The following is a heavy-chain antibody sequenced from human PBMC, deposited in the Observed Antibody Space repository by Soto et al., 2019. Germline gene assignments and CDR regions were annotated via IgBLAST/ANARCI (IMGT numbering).Heavy chain of an antibody. J-gene: IGHJ4*01. V-gene: IGHV3-48*01. CDR1: GFTFSSYS. D-gene: IGHD3-10*01. CDR2: ITGSSSTT. Sequence: EVHLVESGGGLVQPGGSLRLSCAASGFTFSSYSMNWIRQVPGKGLEWVSYITGSSSTTYYADSVKGRFTISRDNANNSLYLQMNRLRAEDTVLYYCARDRGFRNPLDNWGQGILVTVSS. CDR3: ARDRGFRNPLDN.